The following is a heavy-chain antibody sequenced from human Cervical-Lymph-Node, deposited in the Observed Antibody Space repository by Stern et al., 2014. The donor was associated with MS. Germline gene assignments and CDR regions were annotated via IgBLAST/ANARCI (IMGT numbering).Heavy chain of an antibody. D-gene: IGHD6-19*01. V-gene: IGHV3-23*04. J-gene: IGHJ4*02. Sequence: EVQLVESGGSLVQPGGSLRLSCAAFGFTFSSYAMSWVRQAPGKGLEWVSAISGSGDSTYYADSVKGRFTISRDNSKNTLYLQMNSLRADDTAVYYCAKEGILVASFDYWGQGTLVTVSS. CDR2: ISGSGDST. CDR1: GFTFSSYA. CDR3: AKEGILVASFDY.